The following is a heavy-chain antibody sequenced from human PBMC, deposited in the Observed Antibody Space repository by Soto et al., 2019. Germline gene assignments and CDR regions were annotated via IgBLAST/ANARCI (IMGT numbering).Heavy chain of an antibody. D-gene: IGHD1-26*01. J-gene: IGHJ4*02. Sequence: SETLSLTCTVSGGSISSGGYYWSWIRQHPGKGLEWIGYIYYSGSTYYNPSLKSRVTISVDTSKNQFSLKLSSVTAADTAVYYCARRPEAVSGSYPFDYWGQGTLVTV. CDR1: GGSISSGGYY. V-gene: IGHV4-31*03. CDR3: ARRPEAVSGSYPFDY. CDR2: IYYSGST.